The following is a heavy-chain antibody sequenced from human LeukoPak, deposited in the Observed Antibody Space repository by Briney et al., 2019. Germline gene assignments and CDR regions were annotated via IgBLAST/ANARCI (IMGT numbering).Heavy chain of an antibody. Sequence: PGGSLRLSCAASGFTFSSYEMNWVRQAPGKGLEWVSYISSSGSTIYYADSVKGRFTISRGNAKNSLYLQMNSLRAEDTAVYYCARVTNYYGMDVWGQGTTVTVSS. V-gene: IGHV3-48*03. D-gene: IGHD4-11*01. CDR1: GFTFSSYE. CDR3: ARVTNYYGMDV. CDR2: ISSSGSTI. J-gene: IGHJ6*02.